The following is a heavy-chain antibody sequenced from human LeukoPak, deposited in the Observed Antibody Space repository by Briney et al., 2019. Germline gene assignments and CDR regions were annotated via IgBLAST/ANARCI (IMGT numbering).Heavy chain of an antibody. CDR1: GGSISSGSYY. J-gene: IGHJ4*02. Sequence: SETLSLTCTVSGGSISSGSYYWSWIRQPPGKGLEWVAYIYSSGSAIYNPSLKSRVTISVDTSKNQFSLKLSSVTAADTAVYYCARDPGLLHFDYWGQGTLVTVSS. CDR2: IYSSGSA. V-gene: IGHV4-61*01. CDR3: ARDPGLLHFDY. D-gene: IGHD1-26*01.